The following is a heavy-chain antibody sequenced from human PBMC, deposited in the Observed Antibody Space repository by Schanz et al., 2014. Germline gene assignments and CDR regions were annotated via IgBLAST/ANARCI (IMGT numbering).Heavy chain of an antibody. J-gene: IGHJ4*02. V-gene: IGHV3-30*18. Sequence: QVQLVESGGGVVQPGRSLRLSCAASGFTFSGYGMHWVRQAPGKGLEWVAVIWYDGSNKDYADSVKGRFTISRDNSKNTLYLQMNSLRAEDTALFYCAKDGSWMAGYFDYWGQGTLVTVSS. D-gene: IGHD6-13*01. CDR2: IWYDGSNK. CDR3: AKDGSWMAGYFDY. CDR1: GFTFSGYG.